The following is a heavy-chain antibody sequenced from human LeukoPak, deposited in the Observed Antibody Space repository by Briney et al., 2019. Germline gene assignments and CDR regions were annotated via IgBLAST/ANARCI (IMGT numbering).Heavy chain of an antibody. CDR2: INSDGTST. J-gene: IGHJ4*02. D-gene: IGHD5-24*01. V-gene: IGHV3-74*01. Sequence: PGGSLRLSCAASGFTFSSYWMHWVRQAPGKGLVWVSRINSDGTSTSYADSVKGRFTISRDNAKNTLYLQMNSLRAEDTAVYYCARVREMATIGPFDYWGQGTLVTVSS. CDR1: GFTFSSYW. CDR3: ARVREMATIGPFDY.